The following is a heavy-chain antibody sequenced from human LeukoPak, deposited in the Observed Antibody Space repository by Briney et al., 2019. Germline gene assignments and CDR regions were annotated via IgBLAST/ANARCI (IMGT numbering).Heavy chain of an antibody. CDR1: GYTFTGYY. J-gene: IGHJ4*02. CDR2: INPNGGGT. D-gene: IGHD6-19*01. CDR3: ARDRTLYSSGWQLDY. Sequence: ASVKVSCKASGYTFTGYYMHWVRQAPGQGLEWMGRINPNGGGTNYAQKFQGRVTMTRDTSISTAYMELSRLRSDDTAVYYCARDRTLYSSGWQLDYWGQGTLVTVSS. V-gene: IGHV1-2*06.